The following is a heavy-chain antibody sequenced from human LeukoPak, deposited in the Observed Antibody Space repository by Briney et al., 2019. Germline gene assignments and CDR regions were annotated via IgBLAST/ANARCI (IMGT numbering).Heavy chain of an antibody. D-gene: IGHD5-18*01. J-gene: IGHJ3*02. CDR2: IYYSGST. V-gene: IGHV4-59*12. CDR3: ARVDTAMVDSPYAFDI. Sequence: SETLSLTCTVSGGSISSYYWSWIRQPPGKGLEWIGYIYYSGSTNYNPSLKSRVTMSVDTSKNQFSLKLSSVTAADTAVYYCARVDTAMVDSPYAFDIWGQGTMVTVSS. CDR1: GGSISSYY.